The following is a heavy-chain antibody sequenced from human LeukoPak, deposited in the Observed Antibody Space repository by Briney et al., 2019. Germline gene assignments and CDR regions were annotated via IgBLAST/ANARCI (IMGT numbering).Heavy chain of an antibody. CDR3: ARYYRYYYMDV. Sequence: SETLSLTWTVSGGSISSDYWTSIRQPPGKGLEWIGYIFYSGSTNYNPSLKSRVTLSVDTSKNQFSLKLSSVTAADTAVYYCARYYRYYYMDVWGKGTTVTVSS. CDR1: GGSISSDY. J-gene: IGHJ6*03. V-gene: IGHV4-59*08. CDR2: IFYSGST.